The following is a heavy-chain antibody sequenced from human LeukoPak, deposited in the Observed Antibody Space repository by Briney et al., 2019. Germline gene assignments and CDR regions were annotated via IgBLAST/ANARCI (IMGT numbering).Heavy chain of an antibody. CDR1: GFTFSDYY. CDR3: ARFAGKFDY. CDR2: ISSGSTI. V-gene: IGHV3-11*04. Sequence: GGSLRLSCAASGFTFSDYYMSWIRQAPGKGLEWVSYISSGSTIYYADSVKGRFTISRDNAKNSLYLQMNSLRAEDTAVYYCARFAGKFDYWGQGTLVTVSS. J-gene: IGHJ4*02. D-gene: IGHD1-1*01.